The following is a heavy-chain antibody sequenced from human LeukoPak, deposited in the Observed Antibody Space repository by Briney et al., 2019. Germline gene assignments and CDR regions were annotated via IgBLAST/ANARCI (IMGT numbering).Heavy chain of an antibody. V-gene: IGHV3-30*04. CDR3: AREGYSSGRAAAFDY. CDR2: ISIDGNGQ. D-gene: IGHD6-19*01. CDR1: EFTLSSYH. J-gene: IGHJ4*02. Sequence: PGGPLRLSCTASEFTLSSYHMHWVREAPGKGLEWVAGISIDGNGQYYADSVKGRFTVSRDNSKNTLFLEMNSLRDEDTAVYYCAREGYSSGRAAAFDYWGQGTLATVSS.